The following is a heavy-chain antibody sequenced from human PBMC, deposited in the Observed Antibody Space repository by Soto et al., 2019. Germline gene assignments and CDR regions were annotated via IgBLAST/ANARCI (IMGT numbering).Heavy chain of an antibody. J-gene: IGHJ4*02. CDR3: TRLETDY. Sequence: QVQLVQSGAEVKRPGASVKVFCKASGYTFTTHTMHWVRQAPGQGLEWMGWMNGGNGNTKYSQTFQGRVTFTRDTFASTAYMELSSLRSEDTAVYYCTRLETDYWGQGTLVTVSS. CDR1: GYTFTTHT. CDR2: MNGGNGNT. V-gene: IGHV1-3*01.